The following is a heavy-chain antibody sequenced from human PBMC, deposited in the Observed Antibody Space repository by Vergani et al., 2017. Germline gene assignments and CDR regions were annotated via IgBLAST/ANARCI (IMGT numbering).Heavy chain of an antibody. J-gene: IGHJ4*02. D-gene: IGHD3-10*01. CDR1: GGTFSSYA. CDR3: ARGGGYHYGSGRSLYFDY. Sequence: QVQLVQSGAEVKKPGSSVKVSCKASGGTFSSYAISWVRQAPGQGLEWMGGIIPIFGTANYAQKFQGRVTITADKSTSTAYMELSSLRSEDTAVYYCARGGGYHYGSGRSLYFDYWGQGTLVTVSS. V-gene: IGHV1-69*06. CDR2: IIPIFGTA.